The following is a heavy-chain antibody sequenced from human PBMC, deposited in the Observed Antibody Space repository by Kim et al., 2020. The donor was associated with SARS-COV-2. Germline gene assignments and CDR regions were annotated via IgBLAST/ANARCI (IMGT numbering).Heavy chain of an antibody. CDR3: AKDRRPAEITIFGVVEANYYYYGMDV. J-gene: IGHJ6*02. D-gene: IGHD3-3*01. CDR2: ISYDGSKT. Sequence: GGSLRLSCAASGFTFSSYGMHWVRQAPGKGLEWVAVISYDGSKTYYADSVKGRFTISRDNSKNTLYLQMNSLRAEDTAVYYCAKDRRPAEITIFGVVEANYYYYGMDVWGQGTTVTVSS. CDR1: GFTFSSYG. V-gene: IGHV3-30*18.